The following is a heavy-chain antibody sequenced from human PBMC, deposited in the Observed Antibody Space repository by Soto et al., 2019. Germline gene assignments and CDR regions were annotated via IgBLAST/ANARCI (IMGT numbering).Heavy chain of an antibody. D-gene: IGHD3-3*01. CDR3: ARVEADFSGSVWFDP. CDR2: INPSGGST. V-gene: IGHV1-46*03. J-gene: IGHJ5*02. CDR1: GYTFTSYY. Sequence: ASVKVSCKASGYTFTSYYMHWVRQAPGEGLEWMGIINPSGGSTSYAQKFQGRVTMTRDTSTSTVYMELSSLRSEDTAVYYCARVEADFSGSVWFDPWGQGTLVTVSS.